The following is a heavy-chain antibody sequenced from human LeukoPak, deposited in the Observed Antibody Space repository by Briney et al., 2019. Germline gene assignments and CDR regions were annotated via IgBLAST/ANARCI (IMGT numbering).Heavy chain of an antibody. D-gene: IGHD1-26*01. CDR1: GGSISSTSYY. Sequence: SETLSLTCTVSGGSISSTSYYWGWIRQPPGKGLEWIGSIYYSGSTYYNPSLKSRVTMSVDTSKNQFSLKLSSVTAADTAVYYCARGRGSYDYYYYYMDVWGKGTTVTISS. V-gene: IGHV4-39*07. CDR3: ARGRGSYDYYYYYMDV. CDR2: IYYSGST. J-gene: IGHJ6*03.